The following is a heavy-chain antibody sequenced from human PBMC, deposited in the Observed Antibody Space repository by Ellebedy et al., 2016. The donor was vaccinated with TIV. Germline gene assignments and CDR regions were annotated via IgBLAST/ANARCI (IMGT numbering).Heavy chain of an antibody. CDR1: GFTFGAYS. CDR3: RRDSSGWSRDY. J-gene: IGHJ4*02. V-gene: IGHV3-49*03. CDR2: IRNEVDGGTT. D-gene: IGHD6-19*01. Sequence: GESLKISCTTSGFTFGAYSMSWFRQAPGKGLEWVGLIRNEVDGGTTEYAASMKGRFTISSDDSKSIAYLHMNSLKTEDTAVYYCRRDSSGWSRDYWGQGTLVTVSS.